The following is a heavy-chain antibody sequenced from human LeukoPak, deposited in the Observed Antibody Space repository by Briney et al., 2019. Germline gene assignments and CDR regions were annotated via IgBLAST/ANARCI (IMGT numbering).Heavy chain of an antibody. CDR3: ARSRGAYSSSWYTVMDI. CDR2: ISAYNGNT. CDR1: GYTFTSYG. V-gene: IGHV1-18*01. D-gene: IGHD6-13*01. Sequence: ASVTVSCTASGYTFTSYGISWVRQAPGQGLEWMGCISAYNGNTNYAQKLQGRVTMTTDTSTSTAYMELRSLRSDDTAVYYCARSRGAYSSSWYTVMDIWGQGTMVTVSS. J-gene: IGHJ3*02.